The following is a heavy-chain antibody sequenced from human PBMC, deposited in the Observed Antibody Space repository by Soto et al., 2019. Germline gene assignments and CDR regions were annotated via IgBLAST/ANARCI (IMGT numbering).Heavy chain of an antibody. CDR1: GFTFSSYS. Sequence: VGSLRLSCAASGFTFSSYSMNWVRQAPGKGLEWVSYISSSSSTIYYADSVKGRFTISRDNAKNSLYLQMNSLRDEDTAVYYCARPEYSSSSYGMDVWGQGTTVTVSS. V-gene: IGHV3-48*02. CDR3: ARPEYSSSSYGMDV. D-gene: IGHD6-6*01. CDR2: ISSSSSTI. J-gene: IGHJ6*02.